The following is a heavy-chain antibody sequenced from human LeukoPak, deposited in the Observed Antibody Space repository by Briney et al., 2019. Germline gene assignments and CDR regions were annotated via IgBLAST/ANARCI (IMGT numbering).Heavy chain of an antibody. CDR1: GFTFSYYG. J-gene: IGHJ4*02. D-gene: IGHD6-13*01. V-gene: IGHV3-23*01. CDR2: FGHNGDIT. CDR3: ARVKGGIAAAGNYFDY. Sequence: GGSLRLSCAASGFTFSYYGLSWVRQAPGKGLEWVSGFGHNGDITYSDSVKGRFTISRDNSKNTLHLQMNSLRTEDTAVYYCARVKGGIAAAGNYFDYWGQGTLVTVSS.